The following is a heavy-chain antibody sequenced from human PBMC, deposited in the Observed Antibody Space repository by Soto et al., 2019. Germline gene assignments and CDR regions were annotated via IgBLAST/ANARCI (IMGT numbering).Heavy chain of an antibody. D-gene: IGHD1-7*01. J-gene: IGHJ6*03. CDR1: GYTFTGYY. V-gene: IGHV1-2*04. Sequence: ASVKVSCKASGYTFTGYYMHWVRQAPGQGLEWMRWINPNSGGTNYAQKFQGWVTMTRDTSISTAYMELSRLRSDDTAVYYCARGTTHYYYYMDVWGKGTTVTVSS. CDR2: INPNSGGT. CDR3: ARGTTHYYYYMDV.